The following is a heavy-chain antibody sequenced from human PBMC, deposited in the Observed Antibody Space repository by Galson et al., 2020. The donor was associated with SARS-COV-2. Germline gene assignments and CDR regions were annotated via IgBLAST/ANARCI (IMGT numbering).Heavy chain of an antibody. CDR2: TYYRSKWNN. J-gene: IGHJ4*02. CDR1: GDNVSSPRPA. V-gene: IGHV6-1*01. Sequence: SQTLSLTCAIPGDNVSSPRPAWNWTRHYPTRGLEWLGRTYYRSKWNNDYAVSMRGRLIIKPDTSENQFSLPLDSVTTEDTAGYYCAGDPSTWTFFEYWGQGTLVTVSS. CDR3: AGDPSTWTFFEY. D-gene: IGHD1-1*01.